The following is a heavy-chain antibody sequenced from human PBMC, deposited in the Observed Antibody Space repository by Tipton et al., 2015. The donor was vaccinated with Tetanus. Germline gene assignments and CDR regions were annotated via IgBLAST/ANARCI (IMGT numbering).Heavy chain of an antibody. D-gene: IGHD5-24*01. CDR3: ARGITDGYNRRFDY. J-gene: IGHJ4*02. V-gene: IGHV4-59*12. Sequence: TLSLTCNVSGGSITKDYWSWIRQSPGKTLEWIGYISHSGSPNYNPSLKSRATVSVDTSKNQFSLKLRSVTAADTAVYYCARGITDGYNRRFDYWGQGTLVAVSP. CDR2: ISHSGSP. CDR1: GGSITKDY.